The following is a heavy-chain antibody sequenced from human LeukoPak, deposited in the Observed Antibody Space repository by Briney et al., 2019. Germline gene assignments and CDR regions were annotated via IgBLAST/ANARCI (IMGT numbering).Heavy chain of an antibody. Sequence: SETLSLTCTVSGGSISSYYWSWIRQPPGKGLEWIGYIYYSGSTNYNPSLKSRVTISVDTSKNQFSLKLSSVTAADTAVYYCARAAIKTSWFDPWGQGTLVTVSS. D-gene: IGHD5-12*01. CDR1: GGSISSYY. J-gene: IGHJ5*02. CDR2: IYYSGST. CDR3: ARAAIKTSWFDP. V-gene: IGHV4-59*01.